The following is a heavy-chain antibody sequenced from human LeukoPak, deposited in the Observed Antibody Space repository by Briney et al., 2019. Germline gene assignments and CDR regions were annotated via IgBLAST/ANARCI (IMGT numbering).Heavy chain of an antibody. J-gene: IGHJ6*03. Sequence: ASVKVSCKASGYTFTSYGISWVRQAPGQGLEWVGWIRTYDGNTNYAQTLQGRVSMTTDTSTSTAYVELSRLRSDDTAVYYCARAGYYDFWSGYYTNYYYYMDVWGKGTTVTVSS. CDR3: ARAGYYDFWSGYYTNYYYYMDV. D-gene: IGHD3-3*01. CDR2: IRTYDGNT. CDR1: GYTFTSYG. V-gene: IGHV1-18*01.